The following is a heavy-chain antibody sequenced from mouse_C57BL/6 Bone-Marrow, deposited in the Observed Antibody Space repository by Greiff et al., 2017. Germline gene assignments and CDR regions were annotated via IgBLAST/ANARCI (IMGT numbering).Heavy chain of an antibody. CDR1: GYAFSSYW. CDR3: ARRVDWRYFDV. J-gene: IGHJ1*03. D-gene: IGHD1-1*01. CDR2: IYPGDGDT. V-gene: IGHV1-80*01. Sequence: VMLVESGAELVKPGASVKISCKASGYAFSSYWMYWVKPRPGKGLEWIGQIYPGDGDTNYNGKFKGKATLTADKSSSTAYMQLSSLTSEDSAVYFWARRVDWRYFDVWGTGTTVTVSS.